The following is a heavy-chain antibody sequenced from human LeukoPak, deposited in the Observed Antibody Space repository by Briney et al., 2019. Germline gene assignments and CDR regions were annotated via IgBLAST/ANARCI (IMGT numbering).Heavy chain of an antibody. Sequence: GGSLRLSCAASGFTFSSYAMHWVRQAPGKGLEWVAVISYDGSNKYYADSVKGRFTISRDNAKNSLYLQMNSLRAEDTAVYYCAATIFGVALTGYFDYWGQGTLVTVSS. CDR1: GFTFSSYA. J-gene: IGHJ4*02. CDR3: AATIFGVALTGYFDY. V-gene: IGHV3-30-3*01. D-gene: IGHD3-3*01. CDR2: ISYDGSNK.